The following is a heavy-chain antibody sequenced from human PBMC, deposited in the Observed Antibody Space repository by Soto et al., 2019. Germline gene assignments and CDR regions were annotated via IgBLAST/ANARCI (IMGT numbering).Heavy chain of an antibody. CDR2: ISSSSSFI. CDR3: AKDCGSGDGFDY. V-gene: IGHV3-21*01. Sequence: DVQLLESGGGLVKPGGSLRLSFATSGFNFSDYSMSWVRQAPGEGLEWVSFISSSSSFIYNAESVEGRFSVSRDNARNLMYLEMSSLRVEDTAIYYCAKDCGSGDGFDYWGQGTLVAVSS. D-gene: IGHD3-10*01. J-gene: IGHJ4*02. CDR1: GFNFSDYS.